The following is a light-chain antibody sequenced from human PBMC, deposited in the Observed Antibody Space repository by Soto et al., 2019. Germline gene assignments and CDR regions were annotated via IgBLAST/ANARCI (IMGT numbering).Light chain of an antibody. V-gene: IGKV3-15*01. CDR3: QQHKDWPLT. Sequence: EIVMTQSPATLSVSPGERATLSCRASQSVSNNLAWYQQNPGQAPRPLIYGVSTRATGIPASFSGSGPGTEVTLPIISLQSEDFAGYYCQQHKDWPLTFGGGTKVEIK. CDR2: GVS. J-gene: IGKJ4*01. CDR1: QSVSNN.